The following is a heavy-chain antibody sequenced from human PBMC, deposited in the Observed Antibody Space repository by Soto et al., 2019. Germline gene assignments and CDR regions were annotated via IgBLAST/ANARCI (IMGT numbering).Heavy chain of an antibody. CDR3: ARFNHPGIAAAAYYYYYGMDV. J-gene: IGHJ6*02. Sequence: QVQLVQSGAEVKKPGSSVKVSCKASGGTFSSYAISWVRQAPGQGLEWMGGIIPIFGTANYAQKFQGRVTITADKSTSTAYMELSSLRSEDTAVYYCARFNHPGIAAAAYYYYYGMDVWGQGTTVTVSS. V-gene: IGHV1-69*06. CDR1: GGTFSSYA. D-gene: IGHD6-13*01. CDR2: IIPIFGTA.